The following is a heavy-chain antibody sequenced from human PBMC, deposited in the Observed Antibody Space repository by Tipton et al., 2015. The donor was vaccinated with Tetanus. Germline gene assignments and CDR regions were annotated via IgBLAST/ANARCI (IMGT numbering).Heavy chain of an antibody. Sequence: VQLVQSGAEVKKRGESLRISCRGSGYSFSTYWIAWVRQMPGKGLEWMGVIYPGDSDTRYSPSFKGQVTMSVDKSIRTAFLQWSSLEASDTAMYYCGRLLDSGGLPYSFDYWGQGTLVTVSS. CDR1: GYSFSTYW. D-gene: IGHD4-23*01. J-gene: IGHJ4*02. V-gene: IGHV5-51*03. CDR3: GRLLDSGGLPYSFDY. CDR2: IYPGDSDT.